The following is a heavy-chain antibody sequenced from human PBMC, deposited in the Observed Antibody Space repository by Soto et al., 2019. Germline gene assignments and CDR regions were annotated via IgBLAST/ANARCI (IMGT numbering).Heavy chain of an antibody. CDR3: ARGSPYYGMDV. CDR2: IGTAGDT. V-gene: IGHV3-13*01. Sequence: GGSLRLSCAASGSTFSSYDMHWVRQATGKGLEWVSAIGTAGDTYYPGSVKGRFTISRENAKNSLYLQMNSLRAGDTAVYYCARGSPYYGMDVWGQGTTVTVSS. CDR1: GSTFSSYD. J-gene: IGHJ6*02.